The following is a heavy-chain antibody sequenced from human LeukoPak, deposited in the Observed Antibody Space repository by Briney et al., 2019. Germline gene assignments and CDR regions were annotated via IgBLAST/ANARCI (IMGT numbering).Heavy chain of an antibody. V-gene: IGHV4-4*09. D-gene: IGHD6-13*01. J-gene: IGHJ6*03. CDR1: IGSLCSYY. CDR3: ASRAAAKTYYYYYSDF. Sequence: SETLSLTCTVSIGSLCSYYWSCIPQTPGRGVEWIGYIYTSGSTNYNTSLKSRVTISVDTTKNQFSLKLSFVTAADTAVYCCASRAAAKTYYYYYSDFWRKGTTVTVSS. CDR2: IYTSGST.